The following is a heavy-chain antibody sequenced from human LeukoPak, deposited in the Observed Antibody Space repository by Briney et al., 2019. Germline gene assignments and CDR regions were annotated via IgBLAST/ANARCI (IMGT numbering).Heavy chain of an antibody. Sequence: PSETLSLTCAVYGGSFSGYYWSWIRQPPGKGLEWIGEINHSGSTNYNPSLKSRVTISVDTSKNQFSLKLSSETAADTAVYYCARGRVGGDAFDIWGHATMVTVSS. CDR3: ARGRVGGDAFDI. V-gene: IGHV4-34*01. CDR2: INHSGST. J-gene: IGHJ3*02. D-gene: IGHD4-23*01. CDR1: GGSFSGYY.